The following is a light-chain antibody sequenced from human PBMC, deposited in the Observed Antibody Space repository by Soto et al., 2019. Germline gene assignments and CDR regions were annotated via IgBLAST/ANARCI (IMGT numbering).Light chain of an antibody. J-gene: IGLJ1*01. CDR2: EVS. CDR1: SSDVGGYNY. V-gene: IGLV2-14*01. CDR3: SSYTSSSTLFYV. Sequence: QSALTQPASVSGSPGQSITISCTGTSSDVGGYNYVSWYQQHPGKAPKLMIYEVSNRPSGVSNRFSGSKSGNTASLTISGLQAEDEAEYYCSSYTSSSTLFYVFGTGTKLTVL.